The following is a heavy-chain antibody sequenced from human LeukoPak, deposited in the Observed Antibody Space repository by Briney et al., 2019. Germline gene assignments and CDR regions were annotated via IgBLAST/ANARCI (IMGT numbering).Heavy chain of an antibody. Sequence: GGSLRLSCAASGFTFDDYGMTWVRQAPGKGLEWVSGVNWNGGNTGYADSVKGRFTISRDNAQNSLYLQMNSLRADDTALYYCARVASNYDFDYWGQGTLVTVSP. D-gene: IGHD4-11*01. CDR3: ARVASNYDFDY. CDR2: VNWNGGNT. CDR1: GFTFDDYG. V-gene: IGHV3-20*04. J-gene: IGHJ4*02.